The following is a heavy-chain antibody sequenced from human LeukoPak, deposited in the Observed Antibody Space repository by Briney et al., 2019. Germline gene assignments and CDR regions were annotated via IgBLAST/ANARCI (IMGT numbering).Heavy chain of an antibody. V-gene: IGHV4-34*01. Sequence: SETLSLACAVYGGSFSGYYWSWIRQPPGKGLEWIGEINHSGSTNYNPSLKSRVAISVDTSKNQFSLKLSSVTAADTAVYYCARDLGFGVVDLGYWGQGILVTVSS. CDR2: INHSGST. D-gene: IGHD3-16*01. CDR3: ARDLGFGVVDLGY. J-gene: IGHJ4*02. CDR1: GGSFSGYY.